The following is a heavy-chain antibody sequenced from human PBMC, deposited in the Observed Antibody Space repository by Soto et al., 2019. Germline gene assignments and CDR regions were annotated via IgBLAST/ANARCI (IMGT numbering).Heavy chain of an antibody. Sequence: SETLSLTCTVSGGSISSYFWSWIQQSPGKGLEWIGYIYYNGNTNYNPSLASRVTISVDTSRNHVSLKLNSVTVADTAVYYCARGGASSRWLDPWGQGTLVTVS. V-gene: IGHV4-59*01. CDR3: ARGGASSRWLDP. J-gene: IGHJ5*02. D-gene: IGHD3-10*01. CDR2: IYYNGNT. CDR1: GGSISSYF.